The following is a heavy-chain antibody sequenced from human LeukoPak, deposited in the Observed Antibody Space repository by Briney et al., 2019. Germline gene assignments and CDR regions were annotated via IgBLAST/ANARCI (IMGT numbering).Heavy chain of an antibody. Sequence: NPSETLSLTCTVSGGSISSYYWSWIRQPPGKGLEWVGYIYYSGSTNYNPSLKSRFTISVDTSKNQFSLKLSSVTAADTAVYYCAGSGTSAEYGDYASLTYYYYGMDVWGPGTTVTVSS. CDR1: GGSISSYY. CDR2: IYYSGST. CDR3: AGSGTSAEYGDYASLTYYYYGMDV. D-gene: IGHD4-17*01. V-gene: IGHV4-59*01. J-gene: IGHJ6*02.